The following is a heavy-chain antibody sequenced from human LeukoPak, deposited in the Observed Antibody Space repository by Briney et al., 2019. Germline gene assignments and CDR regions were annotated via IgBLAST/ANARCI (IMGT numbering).Heavy chain of an antibody. D-gene: IGHD3-10*01. J-gene: IGHJ4*02. CDR3: ARDRTVWFGELSPIDY. CDR1: GYTFTSYG. V-gene: IGHV1-18*04. Sequence: GASVKVSCKASGYTFTSYGISWVRQAPGQGLDWMGWISAYNGNTNYAQKLQGRVTMTTDTSTSTAYMELRSLRSDDTAVYYCARDRTVWFGELSPIDYWGQGTLVTVSS. CDR2: ISAYNGNT.